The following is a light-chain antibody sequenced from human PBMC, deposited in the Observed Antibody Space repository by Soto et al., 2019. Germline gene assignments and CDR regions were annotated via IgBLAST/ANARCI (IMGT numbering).Light chain of an antibody. CDR2: DAS. CDR1: QSISNW. Sequence: DIQMTQSPSTLSASVGDRVTITCRASQSISNWLAWYQQKPGKAPQLLIYDASSLESGVPSRFSGSGSGTEFTLTINSLQPDDFATYYCQQYNSYLTFGGGTKVEIK. CDR3: QQYNSYLT. J-gene: IGKJ4*01. V-gene: IGKV1-5*01.